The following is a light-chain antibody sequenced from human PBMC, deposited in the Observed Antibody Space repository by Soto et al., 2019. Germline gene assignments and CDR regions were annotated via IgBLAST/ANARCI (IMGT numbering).Light chain of an antibody. CDR1: SSDVGGYKY. J-gene: IGLJ2*01. V-gene: IGLV2-14*01. Sequence: QSALTQPASVSGSPRQSITISCTGTSSDVGGYKYVSWYQQHPGKAPKLIIHEVSSRPSGVSSRFSGSKSGNTASLTISGLQAEDEADYYCSSYTSSATLVFGVGTKVTVL. CDR2: EVS. CDR3: SSYTSSATLV.